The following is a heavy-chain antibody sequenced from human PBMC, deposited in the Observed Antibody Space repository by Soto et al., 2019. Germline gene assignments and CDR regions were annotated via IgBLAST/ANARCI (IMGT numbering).Heavy chain of an antibody. Sequence: QMQLVQSGPEVKKPGTSVKVSCKASGFTFSHSAMQWVRQARGQSLEWIEWIVVGSGKTNYAQKFQERVTISWDISTNTAYMELSSLRSEDTHVYYWAAESYYESNGTQGRIDWGQGDLVSVSS. CDR3: AAESYYESNGTQGRID. V-gene: IGHV1-58*02. CDR1: GFTFSHSA. D-gene: IGHD3-22*01. J-gene: IGHJ4*02. CDR2: IVVGSGKT.